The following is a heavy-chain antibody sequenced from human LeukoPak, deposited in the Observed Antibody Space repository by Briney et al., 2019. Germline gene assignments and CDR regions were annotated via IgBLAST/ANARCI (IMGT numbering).Heavy chain of an antibody. V-gene: IGHV3-74*01. CDR2: INGDGSTT. D-gene: IGHD5-18*01. J-gene: IGHJ4*02. CDR1: GLTFSSYW. Sequence: QPGGSLRLSCAASGLTFSSYWMHWVRQAPGKGLVWVSRINGDGSTTSYADSVKGRFTISRDNAKNTLYLQMSSLRAEDTALYYCARAVDTAIFDYWGQGTLVTVSS. CDR3: ARAVDTAIFDY.